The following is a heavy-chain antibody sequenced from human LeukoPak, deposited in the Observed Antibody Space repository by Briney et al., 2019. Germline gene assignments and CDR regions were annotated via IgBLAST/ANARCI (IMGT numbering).Heavy chain of an antibody. Sequence: GASVKVSCKASGYTFTGFGTSWVRQAPGKGLEWMGWVSPYNGVTNYVQKLQGRVTMTTDTSTNTAYMELRSLRSDDTAVYYCARDVGSRGSGYWGQGTLVTVSS. CDR3: ARDVGSRGSGY. V-gene: IGHV1-18*01. CDR1: GYTFTGFG. CDR2: VSPYNGVT. D-gene: IGHD1-1*01. J-gene: IGHJ1*01.